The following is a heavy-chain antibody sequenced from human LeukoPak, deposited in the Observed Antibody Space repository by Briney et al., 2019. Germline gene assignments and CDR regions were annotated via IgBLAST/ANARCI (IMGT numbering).Heavy chain of an antibody. J-gene: IGHJ4*02. D-gene: IGHD3-16*02. Sequence: GGSLRLSCAASGFTFSSYWMSWVRQAPGKGLEWVANIKQDGSEKYYVDSVKGRFTISRDNDKNSLFLQMTSLRAEDTAVYYCARVGGRYSPLGYWGQGTLVSVSS. CDR2: IKQDGSEK. CDR1: GFTFSSYW. CDR3: ARVGGRYSPLGY. V-gene: IGHV3-7*01.